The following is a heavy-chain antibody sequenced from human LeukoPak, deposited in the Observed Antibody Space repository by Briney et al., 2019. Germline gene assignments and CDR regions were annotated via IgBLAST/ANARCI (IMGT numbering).Heavy chain of an antibody. V-gene: IGHV3-23*01. CDR1: GFTFSSYA. D-gene: IGHD3-10*01. J-gene: IGHJ4*02. Sequence: PGGSLRLSCAASGFTFSSYAMSWVRQAPGKGLEWVSAISGSGGSTYYADSVKGRFTISRDNSKNTLYLQMNSLRAEDTAVYYCAKTDLFTMVRETLGDYWGQGTLVTVSS. CDR3: AKTDLFTMVRETLGDY. CDR2: ISGSGGST.